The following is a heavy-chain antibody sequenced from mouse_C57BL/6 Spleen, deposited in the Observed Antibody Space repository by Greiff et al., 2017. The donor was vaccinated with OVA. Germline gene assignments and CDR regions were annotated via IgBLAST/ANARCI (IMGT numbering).Heavy chain of an antibody. CDR2: IYPRSGNT. CDR1: GYTFTSYG. Sequence: QVQLQQSGAELARPGASVKLSCKASGYTFTSYGISWVKQRTGPGLEWIGEIYPRSGNTYYNEKFKGKATLTADKSSSTAYMELRSLTSEDSAVYFCARYTHDYDYPDYWGQGTTLTVSS. D-gene: IGHD2-4*01. J-gene: IGHJ2*01. CDR3: ARYTHDYDYPDY. V-gene: IGHV1-81*01.